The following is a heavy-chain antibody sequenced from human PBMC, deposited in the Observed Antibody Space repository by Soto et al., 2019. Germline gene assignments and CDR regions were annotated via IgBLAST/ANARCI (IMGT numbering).Heavy chain of an antibody. V-gene: IGHV4-59*01. CDR3: ARTPVEMATTGNLLGYFDL. Sequence: QVQLQESGPGLVKPSETLSLTCTVSGGSISSYYWSWIRQPPGKGLEWIGYIYYSGSTNYNPSLKSRVTISVDTSMNQFSLKLSSVTAADTAVYYCARTPVEMATTGNLLGYFDLWGRGTLVTVSS. J-gene: IGHJ2*01. CDR1: GGSISSYY. D-gene: IGHD5-12*01. CDR2: IYYSGST.